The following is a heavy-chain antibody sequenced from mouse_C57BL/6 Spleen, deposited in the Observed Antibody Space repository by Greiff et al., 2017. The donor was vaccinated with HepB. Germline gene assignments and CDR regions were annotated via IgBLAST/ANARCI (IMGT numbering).Heavy chain of an antibody. D-gene: IGHD1-1*01. CDR2: IYPGDGDT. Sequence: VKLMESGAELVKPGASVKISCKASGYAFSSYWMNWVKQRPGKGLEWIGQIYPGDGDTNYNGKFKGKATLTADKSSSTAYMQLSSLTSEDSAVYFCARFITTVVARSYWYFDVWGTGTTVTVSS. V-gene: IGHV1-80*01. CDR3: ARFITTVVARSYWYFDV. J-gene: IGHJ1*03. CDR1: GYAFSSYW.